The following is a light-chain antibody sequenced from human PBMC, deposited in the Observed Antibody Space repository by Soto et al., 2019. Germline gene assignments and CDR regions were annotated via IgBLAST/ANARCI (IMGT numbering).Light chain of an antibody. CDR2: KAS. J-gene: IGKJ1*01. V-gene: IGKV1-5*03. Sequence: DIQMTQPPSTLSGSVGDRVTITCRASQTISSWLAWYQQKPGKAPKLLIYKASTLKSGVPSRFSGSGSGTEFTLTIRSMPTDHSANYSCQHYNSYSEAFGQATKVDI. CDR1: QTISSW. CDR3: QHYNSYSEA.